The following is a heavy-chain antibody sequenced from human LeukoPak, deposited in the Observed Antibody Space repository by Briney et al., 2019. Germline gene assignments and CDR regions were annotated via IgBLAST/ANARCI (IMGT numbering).Heavy chain of an antibody. D-gene: IGHD3-3*01. J-gene: IGHJ4*02. CDR2: INGDGTGT. CDR1: GFTFSYYW. CDR3: AKVHDFWSGPMYYFDY. V-gene: IGHV3-74*01. Sequence: PGGSLRLSCAASGFTFSYYWMHWVRQTPGKGPMWVSRINGDGTGTNYADSVKGRFTISRDNAKNTLYLQMNSLRAEDTAVYYCAKVHDFWSGPMYYFDYWGQGTLVTVSS.